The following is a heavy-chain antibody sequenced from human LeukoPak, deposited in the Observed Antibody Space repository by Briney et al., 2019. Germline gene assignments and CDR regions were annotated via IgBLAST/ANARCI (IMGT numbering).Heavy chain of an antibody. CDR1: GFTFSSYA. D-gene: IGHD5-18*01. Sequence: GRSLRLSCAASGFTFSSYAMHCVRQAPGKGLEWVAVISYDGSNKYYADSVKGRFTISRDNSKNTLYLQMNSLRAEDTAVYYCARVQGRYSYGSGFDSWGQGTLVTVSS. CDR2: ISYDGSNK. J-gene: IGHJ4*02. V-gene: IGHV3-30*04. CDR3: ARVQGRYSYGSGFDS.